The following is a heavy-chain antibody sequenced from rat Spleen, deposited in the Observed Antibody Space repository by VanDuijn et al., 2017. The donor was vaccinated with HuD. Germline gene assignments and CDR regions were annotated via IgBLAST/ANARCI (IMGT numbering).Heavy chain of an antibody. Sequence: QVQLKESGPGLVQPSQTLSLTCTVSGFSLMDYSVHWVRQPPGKGLEWMGRMKYDGDTYYNSALKSRLSISRDTSKSQVFLKMNSLQTEDTAIYYCTRDALLHEWYFDFWGPGTMVTVSS. V-gene: IGHV2S30*01. CDR3: TRDALLHEWYFDF. D-gene: IGHD1-1*01. J-gene: IGHJ1*01. CDR1: GFSLMDYS. CDR2: MKYDGDT.